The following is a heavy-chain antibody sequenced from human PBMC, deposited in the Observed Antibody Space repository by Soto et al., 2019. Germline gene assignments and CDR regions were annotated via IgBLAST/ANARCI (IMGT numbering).Heavy chain of an antibody. V-gene: IGHV1-8*01. CDR1: GYTFTSYD. CDR3: AITADYDILTGYPPRDAFDI. J-gene: IGHJ3*02. D-gene: IGHD3-9*01. CDR2: MNPNSGNT. Sequence: QVQLVQSGAEVKKPGASVKVSCKASGYTFTSYDINWVRQATGQGLEWMGWMNPNSGNTGYAQKFQGRVTMTRNTSISTAYMELSSLRSEDTAVYYCAITADYDILTGYPPRDAFDIWGQGTMVTVSS.